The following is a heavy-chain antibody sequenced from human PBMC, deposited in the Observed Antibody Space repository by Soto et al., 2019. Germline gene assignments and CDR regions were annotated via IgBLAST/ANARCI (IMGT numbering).Heavy chain of an antibody. CDR3: ARGPRDSSSWHANNWFDP. CDR2: IIPIFGTA. V-gene: IGHV1-69*12. D-gene: IGHD6-13*01. Sequence: QVQLVQSGAEVKKPGSSVKVSCKASGGTFSSYAISWVRQAPGQGLEWMGGIIPIFGTANYAQKFQGRVTITADDSTSTAYMELSSLRSEDTAVYYCARGPRDSSSWHANNWFDPWGQGTLVTVSS. J-gene: IGHJ5*02. CDR1: GGTFSSYA.